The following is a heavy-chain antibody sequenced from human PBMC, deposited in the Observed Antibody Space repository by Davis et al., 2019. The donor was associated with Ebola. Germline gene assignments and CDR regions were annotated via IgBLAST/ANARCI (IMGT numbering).Heavy chain of an antibody. CDR2: ISAYNGNT. Sequence: ASVKVSCKASGGTFSSYAISWVRQAPGQGLEWMGWISAYNGNTNYALRLQGRVTMTTDTSTSTAYMELRSLRSDDTAVYYCAREVSSDFWSGYFDYWGQGTLVSASS. J-gene: IGHJ4*02. D-gene: IGHD3-3*01. CDR3: AREVSSDFWSGYFDY. V-gene: IGHV1-18*01. CDR1: GGTFSSYA.